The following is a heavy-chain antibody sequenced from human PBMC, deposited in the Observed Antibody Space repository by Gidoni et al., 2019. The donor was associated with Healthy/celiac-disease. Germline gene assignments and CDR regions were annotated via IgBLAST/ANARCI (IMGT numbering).Heavy chain of an antibody. CDR1: GFPFSSYA. CDR3: AKDGIVVVVAATLAYYYGMDV. V-gene: IGHV3-23*01. CDR2: ISGSGGST. J-gene: IGHJ6*02. D-gene: IGHD2-15*01. Sequence: EVQLLESGGGLVQPGGSLRLSCAASGFPFSSYAMSWVRQAPGKGLEWVSAISGSGGSTYYADSVKGRFTISRDNSKNTLYLQMNSLRAEDTAVYYCAKDGIVVVVAATLAYYYGMDVWGQGTTVTVSS.